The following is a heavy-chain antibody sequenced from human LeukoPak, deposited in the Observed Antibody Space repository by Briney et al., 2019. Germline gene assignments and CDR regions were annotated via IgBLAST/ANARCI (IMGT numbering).Heavy chain of an antibody. V-gene: IGHV3-74*01. CDR3: ARSDWFDP. Sequence: GGALRLSCAASGITFSGHWMHWVRQAPGKGPAWGSRIKSDGSSTSYADSVKGRFTISSDNAKNMLYLQMNSLRAEDTAVYYCARSDWFDPWGQGTLVIVSS. CDR2: IKSDGSST. CDR1: GITFSGHW. J-gene: IGHJ5*02.